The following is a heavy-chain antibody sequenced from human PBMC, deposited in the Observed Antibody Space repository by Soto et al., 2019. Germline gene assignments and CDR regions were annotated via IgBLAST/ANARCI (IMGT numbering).Heavy chain of an antibody. D-gene: IGHD6-19*01. Sequence: EVQLVESGGGLVKPGGSLRLSCAASGFTFSSYSLNWVRQAPGKGLEWVSSISSSSSYIYYADSVKGRFTISRDNAKNSLYLQMNSLRAEDTDVYYCARSEYSSGWSNWFDPWGQGTLVTVSS. J-gene: IGHJ5*02. V-gene: IGHV3-21*01. CDR3: ARSEYSSGWSNWFDP. CDR1: GFTFSSYS. CDR2: ISSSSSYI.